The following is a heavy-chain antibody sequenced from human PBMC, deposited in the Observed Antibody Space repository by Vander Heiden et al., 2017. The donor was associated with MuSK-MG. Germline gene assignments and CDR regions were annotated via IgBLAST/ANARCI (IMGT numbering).Heavy chain of an antibody. D-gene: IGHD2-2*01. CDR3: AKGGEGVPGPDY. Sequence: EVQLVESGGGLVQPGGSLRLSCAASGFPFSSYAMSWVRQAPGKGLEWVSAISGSGGSTYYADAVKGRFTISRDNSKNTLYLQMNSMRAEDTAVYYCAKGGEGVPGPDYWGQGTLVTVSS. J-gene: IGHJ4*02. CDR1: GFPFSSYA. V-gene: IGHV3-23*04. CDR2: ISGSGGST.